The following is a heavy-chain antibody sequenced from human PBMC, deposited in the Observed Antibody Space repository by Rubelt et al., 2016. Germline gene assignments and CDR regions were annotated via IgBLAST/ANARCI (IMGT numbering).Heavy chain of an antibody. CDR3: ASSKRMISYFDY. D-gene: IGHD3-22*01. Sequence: NPCCGGANYAQNFQGRVTMTRDTSISTAYMELSRLRSDDTAVYYCASSKRMISYFDYWCQGTLVTVSS. J-gene: IGHJ4*02. CDR2: NPCCGGA. V-gene: IGHV1-2*02.